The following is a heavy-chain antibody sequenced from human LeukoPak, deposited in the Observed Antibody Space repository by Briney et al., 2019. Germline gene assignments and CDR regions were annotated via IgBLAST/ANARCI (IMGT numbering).Heavy chain of an antibody. CDR3: ARDHDYGGNSDYYYGMDV. V-gene: IGHV3-30*04. CDR1: GFTFSSYA. CDR2: ISYDGSNK. D-gene: IGHD4-23*01. J-gene: IGHJ6*02. Sequence: GGSLRLSCAAPGFTFSSYAMHWVRQAPGKGLDWVAVISYDGSNKYYADSVKGRFTISRDNSKNTLYLQMNGLRAEDTAVYYCARDHDYGGNSDYYYGMDVWGQGTTVTVSS.